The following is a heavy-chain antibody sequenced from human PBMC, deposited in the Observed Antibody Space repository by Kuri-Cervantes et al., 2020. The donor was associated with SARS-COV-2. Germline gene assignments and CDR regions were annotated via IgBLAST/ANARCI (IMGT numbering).Heavy chain of an antibody. D-gene: IGHD4-17*01. CDR2: ISSSGSAI. CDR3: ARSLTTTYSF. CDR1: GFTFSSYE. J-gene: IGHJ1*01. Sequence: GESLKISCAASGFTFSSYEMHWVRQAPGKGLEWVSYISSSGSAIYYADSVKGRFTISRDFSKNSLSLQMDSLTTEDTAVYYCARSLTTTYSFWGQGTLVTVSS. V-gene: IGHV3-48*03.